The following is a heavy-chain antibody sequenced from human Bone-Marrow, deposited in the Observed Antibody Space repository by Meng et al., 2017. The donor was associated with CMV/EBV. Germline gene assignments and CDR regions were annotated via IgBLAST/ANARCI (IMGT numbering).Heavy chain of an antibody. CDR3: ARGRNPYANNAFEI. CDR2: INPNSGGT. D-gene: IGHD2-2*01. CDR1: GNTFTDHY. Sequence: ASVKVSCKASGNTFTDHYLHWVRQAPGQGLEWMGWINPNSGGTNYAQKFQGRVTMTRDTSISTAYMELSRLRSDDTALYYCARGRNPYANNAFEIWGQGTMVTVSS. V-gene: IGHV1-2*02. J-gene: IGHJ3*02.